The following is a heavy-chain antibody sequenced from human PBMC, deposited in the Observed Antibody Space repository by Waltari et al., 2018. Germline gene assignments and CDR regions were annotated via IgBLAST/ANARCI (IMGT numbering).Heavy chain of an antibody. Sequence: QLQLQESGPGLVKPSETLSLTCTVSGGSISSSSYYWGWIRPPPGKGLVWIGSIYYSGSTYYNPSLEGRVTISIDTSKNQFSLKRSAVTAADTAVYYCAGPSISSWYGYFDYWGQGTLVTVSS. J-gene: IGHJ4*02. CDR1: GGSISSSSYY. CDR3: AGPSISSWYGYFDY. V-gene: IGHV4-39*01. D-gene: IGHD6-13*01. CDR2: IYYSGST.